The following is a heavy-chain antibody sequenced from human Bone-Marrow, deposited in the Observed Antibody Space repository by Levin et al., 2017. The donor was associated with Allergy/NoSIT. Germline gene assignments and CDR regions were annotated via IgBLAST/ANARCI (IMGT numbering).Heavy chain of an antibody. D-gene: IGHD6-19*01. V-gene: IGHV3-30*18. Sequence: PGESLKISCAASGFTFSNFGMHWVRQAPGKGLEWVAVISYDGSNKYYPDSLKGRFTISRDNSKNTLYLQMNSLRTDDTAVYYCAKDFSAWYPEYWGQGTLVTVSS. J-gene: IGHJ4*02. CDR2: ISYDGSNK. CDR3: AKDFSAWYPEY. CDR1: GFTFSNFG.